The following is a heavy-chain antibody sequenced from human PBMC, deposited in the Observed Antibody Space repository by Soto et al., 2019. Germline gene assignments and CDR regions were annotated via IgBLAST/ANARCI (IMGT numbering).Heavy chain of an antibody. J-gene: IGHJ5*01. Sequence: PSETLSLTCTVSGDSIISSDFYWGWVRQPPGKGLEWIGSIFYLGSSYYNPSLKSRVTMSVDTSKNQFSLRLRSVTAADTALYFCARHSLALRKNNWFDFWGQGILVTVSS. CDR2: IFYLGSS. CDR3: ARHSLALRKNNWFDF. D-gene: IGHD3-3*02. V-gene: IGHV4-39*01. CDR1: GDSIISSDFY.